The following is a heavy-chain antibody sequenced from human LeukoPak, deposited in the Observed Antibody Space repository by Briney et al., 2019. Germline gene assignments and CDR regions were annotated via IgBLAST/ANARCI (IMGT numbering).Heavy chain of an antibody. Sequence: ASVKVSCKASGYTFTSYAMHWVRQAPGQRLEWMGWINAGNGNTKYSQKFQGRVTITRDTSASTAYMELSSLRSEDTAVYYGARARYCSGGSCYGRVWFDPWGQGTLVTVSS. CDR2: INAGNGNT. D-gene: IGHD2-15*01. CDR3: ARARYCSGGSCYGRVWFDP. J-gene: IGHJ5*02. V-gene: IGHV1-3*01. CDR1: GYTFTSYA.